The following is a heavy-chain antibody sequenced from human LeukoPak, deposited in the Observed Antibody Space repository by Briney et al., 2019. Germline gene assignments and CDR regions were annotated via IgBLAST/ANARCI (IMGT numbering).Heavy chain of an antibody. V-gene: IGHV3-48*03. CDR3: VRGRLLRSTKYFDY. CDR2: IDAGATST. Sequence: GGSLRLSCAASGFPVNKYEMHWVRQAPGKGLEWVSYIDAGATSTNYADSVWGRFTLSRDNAQNSVHLQMNSLRDEDTAVYYCVRGRLLRSTKYFDYRGQGALVTVSS. J-gene: IGHJ4*02. D-gene: IGHD2-21*02. CDR1: GFPVNKYE.